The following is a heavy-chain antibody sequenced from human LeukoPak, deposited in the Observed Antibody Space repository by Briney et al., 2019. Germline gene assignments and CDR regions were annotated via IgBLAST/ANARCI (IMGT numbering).Heavy chain of an antibody. CDR1: GYTFTSYA. J-gene: IGHJ4*02. CDR3: ARDPYSSGPFDY. Sequence: GASVKVSCKASGYTFTSYAISWVRQAPGQGLEWMGGIIPIFGTANYAQKFQGRVTITADESTSTAYMELSSLRSEDTAVYYCARDPYSSGPFDYWGQGTLVTVSS. CDR2: IIPIFGTA. V-gene: IGHV1-69*13. D-gene: IGHD6-19*01.